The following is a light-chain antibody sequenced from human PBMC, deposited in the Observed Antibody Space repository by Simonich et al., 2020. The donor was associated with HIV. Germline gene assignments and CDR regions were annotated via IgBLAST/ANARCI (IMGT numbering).Light chain of an antibody. CDR3: SSYAGSNNWV. CDR2: DVI. V-gene: IGLV2-14*01. Sequence: QSALTQPASVSGSPGQSITISCTGTSSDVGAYNYVSWYQQHPGKAPKLMIYDVIKRPSVVSNRFSGSKSGNTASLTISGLQAEDEADYYCSSYAGSNNWVFGGGTKVTVL. J-gene: IGLJ3*02. CDR1: SSDVGAYNY.